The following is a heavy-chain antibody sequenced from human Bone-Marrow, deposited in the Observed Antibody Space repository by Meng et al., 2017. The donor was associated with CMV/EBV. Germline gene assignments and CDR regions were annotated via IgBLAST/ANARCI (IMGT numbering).Heavy chain of an antibody. V-gene: IGHV3-21*01. CDR2: ISSSSSYI. J-gene: IGHJ6*01. CDR1: GFTFSSYS. Sequence: ESLKISCAASGFTFSSYSMNWVRQAPGKGLEWVSSISSSSSYIYYADSVKGRFTISRDNAKNSLYLQMNSLRAEDTAVYYCARGGYYYYGMDVWGQGTTVTVSS. CDR3: ARGGYYYYGMDV.